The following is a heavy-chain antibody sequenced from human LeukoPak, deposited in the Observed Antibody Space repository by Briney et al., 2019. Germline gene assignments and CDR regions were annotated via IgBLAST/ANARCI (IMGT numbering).Heavy chain of an antibody. Sequence: SVKVSCKASGGTFSSYAISWVRQAPGQGLEWMGGIIPIFGTANYAQKFQGRVTITADESTSTAYMELSSPRSEDTAVYYCARGSLTTVTTGFRGYGMDVWGQGTTVTVSS. D-gene: IGHD4-11*01. CDR2: IIPIFGTA. J-gene: IGHJ6*02. CDR1: GGTFSSYA. V-gene: IGHV1-69*13. CDR3: ARGSLTTVTTGFRGYGMDV.